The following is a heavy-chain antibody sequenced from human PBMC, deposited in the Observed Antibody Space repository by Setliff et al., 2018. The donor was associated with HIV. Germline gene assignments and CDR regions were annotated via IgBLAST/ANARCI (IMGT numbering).Heavy chain of an antibody. CDR2: ISYDGSNK. D-gene: IGHD3-10*01. CDR3: ARERVYYSYYMDV. Sequence: GGSLRLSCAGSGVTFFSTYSMNWVRHAPGKGLEWVALISYDGSNKYYADSVKGRFTISRYNSMHTLYLQMDSLRPEDTAVYYCARERVYYSYYMDVWGKGTTVTVSS. J-gene: IGHJ6*03. CDR1: GVTFFSTYS. V-gene: IGHV3-30*03.